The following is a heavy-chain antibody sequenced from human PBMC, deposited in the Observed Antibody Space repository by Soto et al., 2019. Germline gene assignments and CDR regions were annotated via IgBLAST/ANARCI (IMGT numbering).Heavy chain of an antibody. CDR1: GFTFSDYY. D-gene: IGHD4-17*01. CDR2: ISSSGSTL. Sequence: GGSLRLSCAASGFTFSDYYMSWIRQAPGKGLEWVSYISSSGSTLYYADSVKGRFTISRDNAKNSLYLQMNSLRAEDTAVYYCAKGYGDYGRYYYYMDVWGKGTTVTVSS. V-gene: IGHV3-11*01. J-gene: IGHJ6*03. CDR3: AKGYGDYGRYYYYMDV.